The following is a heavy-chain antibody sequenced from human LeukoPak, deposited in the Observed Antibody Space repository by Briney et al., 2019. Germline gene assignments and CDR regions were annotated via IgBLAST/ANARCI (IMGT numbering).Heavy chain of an antibody. CDR3: TRGIGSTGNAFDI. Sequence: GGSLRLSCAASGFTLSSHWMHWVRQAPGKGLVWVSRINNEGSSTRNAASVEGRFTISRDNAKNTLYLQMNSLRVEDTAVYYCTRGIGSTGNAFDIWGQGTMVTVSS. D-gene: IGHD1-26*01. J-gene: IGHJ3*02. V-gene: IGHV3-74*01. CDR2: INNEGSST. CDR1: GFTLSSHW.